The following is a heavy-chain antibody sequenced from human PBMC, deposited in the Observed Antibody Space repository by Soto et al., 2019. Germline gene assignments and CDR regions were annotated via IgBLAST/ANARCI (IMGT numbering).Heavy chain of an antibody. V-gene: IGHV4-59*01. CDR1: GGSISSYY. D-gene: IGHD6-13*01. Sequence: PSETLSLTCTVSGGSISSYYWSWIRQPPGKGLEWIGYIYYSGSTNYNPSLKSRVTISVDTSKNQFSPKLSSVTAADTAVYYCAIGIAEPNFDYWGQGTLVTVSS. CDR2: IYYSGST. CDR3: AIGIAEPNFDY. J-gene: IGHJ4*02.